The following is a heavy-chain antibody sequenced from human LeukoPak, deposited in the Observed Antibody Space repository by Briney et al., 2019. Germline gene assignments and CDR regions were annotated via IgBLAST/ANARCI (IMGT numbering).Heavy chain of an antibody. Sequence: GGSLRLSCAASGFTFSSYGMHWVRQAPGKGLEWVAVIWYDGSNKYYADSVKGRFTISRDNSKNTLYLQMNSLRAEDTAVYYCAKERSGGWPFDYWGQGTLVTVSS. D-gene: IGHD6-19*01. CDR2: IWYDGSNK. CDR1: GFTFSSYG. J-gene: IGHJ4*02. V-gene: IGHV3-33*06. CDR3: AKERSGGWPFDY.